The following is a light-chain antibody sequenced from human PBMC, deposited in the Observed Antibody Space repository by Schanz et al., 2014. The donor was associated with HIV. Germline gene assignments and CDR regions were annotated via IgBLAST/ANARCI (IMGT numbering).Light chain of an antibody. Sequence: QSVLTQPPSMSAAPGQRVTISCSGSSSNIGNNYVSWYQQLPGTAPKLLIYDDSNRPSGVPDRISGSRSATSASLAITGLQAEDEADYYCQSYDSSLRVVVFGGGTKLTVL. CDR3: QSYDSSLRVVV. V-gene: IGLV1-40*01. CDR1: SSNIGNNY. CDR2: DDS. J-gene: IGLJ2*01.